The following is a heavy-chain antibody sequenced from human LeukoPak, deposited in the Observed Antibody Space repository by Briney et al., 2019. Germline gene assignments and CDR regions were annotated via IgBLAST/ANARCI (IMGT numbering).Heavy chain of an antibody. CDR3: ARPGYCSGGSCYSDVGYYYYGMDV. Sequence: PGGSLRLACAASGFTFSSYSMNWVRQAPGKGLEWVSYISSSSSTIYYADSVKGRFTISRDNAKNSLYLQMNSLRDEDTAVYYCARPGYCSGGSCYSDVGYYYYGMDVWGQGTTVTVSS. CDR1: GFTFSSYS. J-gene: IGHJ6*02. V-gene: IGHV3-48*02. D-gene: IGHD2-15*01. CDR2: ISSSSSTI.